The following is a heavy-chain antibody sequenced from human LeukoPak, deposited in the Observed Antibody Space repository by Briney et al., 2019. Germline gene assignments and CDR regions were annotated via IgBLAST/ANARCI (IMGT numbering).Heavy chain of an antibody. J-gene: IGHJ4*02. CDR2: IKQDGSEK. D-gene: IGHD4-17*01. Sequence: QSGGSLRLSCAASGFTFSSYWMSWVRQAPGKGLEWVANIKQDGSEKYYVDSVKGRFTISRDNAKNSLYLQMNSLRAEDTAVYYCAREGEGYGAYYFDYWGQGTLVTVSS. CDR3: AREGEGYGAYYFDY. V-gene: IGHV3-7*01. CDR1: GFTFSSYW.